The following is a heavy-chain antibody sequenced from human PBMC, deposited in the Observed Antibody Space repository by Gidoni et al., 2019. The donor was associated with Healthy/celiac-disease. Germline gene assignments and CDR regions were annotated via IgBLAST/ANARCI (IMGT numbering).Heavy chain of an antibody. D-gene: IGHD3-3*01. CDR2: IYYSGGT. CDR3: ARGPSYYDFWSGPLNWFDP. J-gene: IGHJ5*02. CDR1: GGSIRSSRYS. V-gene: IGHV4-39*07. Sequence: QLQLQESGPGLVKPSETLSLTCTVSGGSIRSSRYSWGWIRQPPGKWLEWSGSIYYSGGTYYNPSLKSRVTISVDTSKNQFSLKLSSVTAADTAVYYCARGPSYYDFWSGPLNWFDPWGQGTLVTVSS.